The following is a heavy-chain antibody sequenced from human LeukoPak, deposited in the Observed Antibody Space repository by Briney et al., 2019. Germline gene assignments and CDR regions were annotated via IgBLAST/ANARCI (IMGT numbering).Heavy chain of an antibody. CDR2: IIPIFGTA. D-gene: IGHD2-15*01. CDR3: ARSFESKAVYFDY. J-gene: IGHJ4*02. Sequence: AASVKVSCKASGGTFISYAISWVRQAPGQRLEWMGGIIPIFGTANYAQKFQGRVTITADESTSTAYMELSSLRSEDTAVYYCARSFESKAVYFDYWGQGTLVTVSS. V-gene: IGHV1-69*01. CDR1: GGTFISYA.